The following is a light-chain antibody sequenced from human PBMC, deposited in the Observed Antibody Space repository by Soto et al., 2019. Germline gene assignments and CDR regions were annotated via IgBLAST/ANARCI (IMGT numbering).Light chain of an antibody. V-gene: IGLV3-21*02. CDR1: NIGNES. CDR2: DDT. J-gene: IGLJ3*02. CDR3: QVWDSSRDDTSDRTSNRWV. Sequence: SYELTQPPSVSVAPGQTAMVTCGGNNIGNESVHWYQQRPGQAPVLVVYDDTDRPSGIPERFSGSKSGNTATLTISRVEAGDEADYYCQVWDSSRDDTSDRTSNRWVFGGGTKLTVL.